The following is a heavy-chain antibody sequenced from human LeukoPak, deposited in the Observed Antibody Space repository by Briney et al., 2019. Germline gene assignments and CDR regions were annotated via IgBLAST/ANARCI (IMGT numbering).Heavy chain of an antibody. J-gene: IGHJ3*02. CDR3: ARDRSNYYDSSGYYCDAFDI. D-gene: IGHD3-22*01. CDR1: GYTFTSYG. V-gene: IGHV1-18*01. Sequence: ASVKVSCKASGYTFTSYGISWVRQAPGQGLEWMGWISAYNGNTNYAQKLQGRVTMTTDTSTSTAYMELRSLRSDDTAVYYCARDRSNYYDSSGYYCDAFDIWGQGTMVTVSS. CDR2: ISAYNGNT.